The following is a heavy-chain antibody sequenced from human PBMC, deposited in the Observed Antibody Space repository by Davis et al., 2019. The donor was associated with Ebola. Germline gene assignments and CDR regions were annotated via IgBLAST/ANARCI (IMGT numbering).Heavy chain of an antibody. CDR2: ISSSGNSI. D-gene: IGHD3-10*01. V-gene: IGHV3-11*01. CDR3: ARGRYYGP. Sequence: GESLKISCAASGFTFTDFYMSWIRQAPGKGLDWVSYISSSGNSIYADSVKGRFTISRDNTKNSLYLQMNSLRADDTAVYYCARGRYYGPWGHGTMVTVSS. J-gene: IGHJ3*01. CDR1: GFTFTDFY.